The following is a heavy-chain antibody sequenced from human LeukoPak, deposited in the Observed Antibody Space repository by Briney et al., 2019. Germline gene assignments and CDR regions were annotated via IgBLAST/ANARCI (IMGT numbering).Heavy chain of an antibody. CDR3: AKVTYYYDSSGYSGFDY. V-gene: IGHV3-11*04. CDR2: ISSSGSTI. Sequence: GGSLRLSCAASGFTFSDYYMSWIRQAPGKGLEWVSYISSSGSTIYYADSVKGRFTISRDNAKNSLYLQMNSLRAEDTAVYYCAKVTYYYDSSGYSGFDYWGQGTLVTVSS. J-gene: IGHJ4*02. CDR1: GFTFSDYY. D-gene: IGHD3-22*01.